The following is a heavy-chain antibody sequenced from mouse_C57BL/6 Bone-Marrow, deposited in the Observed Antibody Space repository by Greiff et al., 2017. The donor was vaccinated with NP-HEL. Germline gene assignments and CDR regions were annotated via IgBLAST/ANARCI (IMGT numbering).Heavy chain of an antibody. CDR1: GYTFTSYW. CDR2: IYPSDSET. Sequence: VQLQQPGAELVRPGSSVKLSCKASGYTFTSYWMDWVKQRPGQGLEWIGNIYPSDSETHYNQKFKDKATLTVDKSSSTAYMQLSSLTSEDSAVYYCARRDYYSNYFAYWGQGTLVTVSA. J-gene: IGHJ3*01. V-gene: IGHV1-61*01. D-gene: IGHD2-5*01. CDR3: ARRDYYSNYFAY.